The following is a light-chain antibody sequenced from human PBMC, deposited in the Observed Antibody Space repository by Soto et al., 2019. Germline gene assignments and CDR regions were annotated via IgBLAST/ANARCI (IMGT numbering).Light chain of an antibody. CDR2: KAS. J-gene: IGKJ1*01. V-gene: IGKV1-5*03. CDR3: QQYKSDPST. CDR1: QSVSSW. Sequence: DSPMTQCPATLYESIGDIVTITCRASQSVSSWLAWYQQKPGKAPKLLIYKASSLESGVPSRFSGSGSGTEFTLIISSLQPDDFATYYCQQYKSDPSTFGQGTKG.